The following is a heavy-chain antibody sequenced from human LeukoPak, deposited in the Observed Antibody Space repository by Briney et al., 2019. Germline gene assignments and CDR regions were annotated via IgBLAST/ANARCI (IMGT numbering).Heavy chain of an antibody. V-gene: IGHV3-20*04. CDR3: ARAVLDCSSTSCYTGAFDI. J-gene: IGHJ3*02. D-gene: IGHD2-2*02. CDR1: GFTFDDYG. CDR2: INWNGGST. Sequence: GGSLRLSCAASGFTFDDYGMSWVRQAPGKGLECVSGINWNGGSTGYADSVKGRFTISRDNAKNSLYLQMNSLRAEDTALYYCARAVLDCSSTSCYTGAFDIWGQGTMVTVSS.